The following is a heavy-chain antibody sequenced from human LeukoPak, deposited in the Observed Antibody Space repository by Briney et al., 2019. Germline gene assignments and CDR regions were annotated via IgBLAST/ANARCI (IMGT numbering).Heavy chain of an antibody. J-gene: IGHJ4*02. CDR1: GFTFINYG. D-gene: IGHD3-10*01. V-gene: IGHV3-30*02. Sequence: GGSLRLSCAASGFTFINYGMHWVRQAPGKGLEWVAFIRNDGTSKYYGDSVKGRFTISKDFSKNTVDLQMNSLRAEDTAVYYCARGWGASAYYGSGSYYGDYWGQGTLVTVSS. CDR3: ARGWGASAYYGSGSYYGDY. CDR2: IRNDGTSK.